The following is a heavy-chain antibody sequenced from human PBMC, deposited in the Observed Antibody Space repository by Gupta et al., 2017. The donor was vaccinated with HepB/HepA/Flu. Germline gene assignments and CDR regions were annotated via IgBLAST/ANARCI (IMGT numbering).Heavy chain of an antibody. CDR1: GFTFSNYA. J-gene: IGHJ4*02. D-gene: IGHD6-6*01. V-gene: IGHV3-23*01. CDR3: AKRIEYSSSWAYFDY. Sequence: EVQLLESGGGLVQRGGSLRLSCAASGFTFSNYAMSWVRQAPGKGLEWVSAISDSGGDTYYADSVKGRFTISGDSSKNTLYLQMNSLRAEDTAVYYCAKRIEYSSSWAYFDYWGQGTLVTVSS. CDR2: ISDSGGDT.